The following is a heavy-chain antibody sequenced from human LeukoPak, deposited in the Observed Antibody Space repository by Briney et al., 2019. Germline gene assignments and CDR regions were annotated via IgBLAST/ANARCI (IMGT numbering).Heavy chain of an antibody. Sequence: ASVKVSCKASGYTFTSYDINWVRQATGQGLEWMGWMNPSSGNTGYAQKFQGRVTMTRDTSTSTAYMELSSLRSEDTAVYYCAAVDGYNLSIHYWGQGTLVTVSS. CDR3: AAVDGYNLSIHY. CDR2: MNPSSGNT. CDR1: GYTFTSYD. D-gene: IGHD5-24*01. J-gene: IGHJ4*02. V-gene: IGHV1-8*02.